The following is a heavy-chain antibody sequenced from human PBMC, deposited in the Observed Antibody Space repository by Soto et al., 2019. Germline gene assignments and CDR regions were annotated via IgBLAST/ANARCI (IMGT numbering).Heavy chain of an antibody. CDR2: IWYDGSKK. CDR3: ARDPGIAAAGTRPPCFDY. V-gene: IGHV3-33*01. Sequence: PGGSLSLSCAASGFTLRSYVMLWVRQAPGQGLEWVAVIWYDGSKKYYADSGKGRFTISRDNSKNTLYLQMNSLRAEDTAVYYCARDPGIAAAGTRPPCFDYWGQGTLVTVSS. J-gene: IGHJ4*02. D-gene: IGHD6-13*01. CDR1: GFTLRSYV.